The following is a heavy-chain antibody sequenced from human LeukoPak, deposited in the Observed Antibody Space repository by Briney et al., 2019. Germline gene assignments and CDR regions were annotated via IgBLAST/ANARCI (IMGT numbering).Heavy chain of an antibody. J-gene: IGHJ4*02. D-gene: IGHD6-13*01. CDR3: AGHETSYSSSWYYFDY. V-gene: IGHV4-59*08. CDR1: GGSISSYY. Sequence: PSETLSLTCTVSGGSISSYYWSWIRQPPGKGLEWIGYIYYSGSTNYNPSLKSRVTISVDTSKYQFSLKLSSVTAADTAVYYCAGHETSYSSSWYYFDYWGQGTLVTVSS. CDR2: IYYSGST.